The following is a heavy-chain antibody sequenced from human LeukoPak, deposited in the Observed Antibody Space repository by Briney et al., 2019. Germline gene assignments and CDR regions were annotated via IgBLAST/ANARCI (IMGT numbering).Heavy chain of an antibody. V-gene: IGHV4-61*08. CDR1: GVSVSGDGYY. D-gene: IGHD1-1*01. CDR2: IFYSGST. Sequence: SETLSLTCTVSGVSVSGDGYYWSWIRQSPGKGLESIGYIFYSGSTNYNPSLKSRVTISVDTSNNQFSLKLSSVTAADTAVYYCARAPYSWNVVGLDYWGQGTLVTVSS. J-gene: IGHJ4*02. CDR3: ARAPYSWNVVGLDY.